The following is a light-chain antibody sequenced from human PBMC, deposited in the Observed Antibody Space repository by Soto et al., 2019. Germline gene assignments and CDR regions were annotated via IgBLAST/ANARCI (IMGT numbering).Light chain of an antibody. Sequence: EIVLTQSPGTLSLSPGERATRSCRASQSVSSSYLAWYQQKPGQAPRLLIYGASTRATGIPARFSGSGSGTEFTLTINSLQSEDFAVYYCQQYNNWWTFGQGTKVDI. CDR1: QSVSSSY. CDR2: GAS. V-gene: IGKV3-15*01. J-gene: IGKJ1*01. CDR3: QQYNNWWT.